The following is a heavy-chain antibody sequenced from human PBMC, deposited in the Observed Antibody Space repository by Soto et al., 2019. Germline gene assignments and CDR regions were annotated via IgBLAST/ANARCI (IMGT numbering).Heavy chain of an antibody. D-gene: IGHD1-20*01. Sequence: ASVKVSCKVSGHTLSELSMHWVRQAPGEGLEWMGGFDPEAGETIYAQNFQGRLTMTADTSTETAYMELSSLKPEDTAFYYCSPTEQFSNGSYNRGQGALVTVS. CDR1: GHTLSELS. V-gene: IGHV1-24*01. CDR2: FDPEAGET. CDR3: SPTEQFSNGSYN. J-gene: IGHJ4*02.